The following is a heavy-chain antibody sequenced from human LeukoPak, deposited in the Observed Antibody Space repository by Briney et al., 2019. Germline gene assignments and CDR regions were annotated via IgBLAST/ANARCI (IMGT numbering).Heavy chain of an antibody. CDR2: ISSSGSST. CDR3: TKTTVSNGWYYFDY. Sequence: PGGSLRLSCSASGLSFSNYAMHWVRHAPGKGLEYVSAISSSGSSTYYADSVKGRFTISRDNSKNTLYLQMNSLRAEDTAVYYCTKTTVSNGWYYFDYWGQGTLVTVSS. J-gene: IGHJ4*02. CDR1: GLSFSNYA. D-gene: IGHD6-19*01. V-gene: IGHV3-64*04.